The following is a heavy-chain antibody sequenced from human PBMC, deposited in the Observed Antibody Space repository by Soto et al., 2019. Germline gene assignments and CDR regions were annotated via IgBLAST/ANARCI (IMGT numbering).Heavy chain of an antibody. CDR1: GGTFSSYA. CDR2: IIPIFGTA. J-gene: IGHJ6*02. CDR3: ARELLMVYAWRTTHYYYYGMDV. V-gene: IGHV1-69*01. Sequence: QVQLVQSGAEVKKPGSSVKVSCKASGGTFSSYAISWVRQAPGQGLEWMGGIIPIFGTANYAQKFQGRVTITADESTSTAYMELSRLRSEDTAVYYCARELLMVYAWRTTHYYYYGMDVWGQGTTVTVSS. D-gene: IGHD2-8*01.